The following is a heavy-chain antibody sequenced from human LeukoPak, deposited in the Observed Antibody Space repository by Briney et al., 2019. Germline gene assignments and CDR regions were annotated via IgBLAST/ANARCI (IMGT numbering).Heavy chain of an antibody. J-gene: IGHJ5*02. V-gene: IGHV4-38-2*02. CDR2: LYHTGST. CDR3: ARELRWQQSSSGQNWFDP. D-gene: IGHD2-15*01. Sequence: SETLSLTCTVSGYSISSGYYWGWIRQPPGKGLEWIGSLYHTGSTYYNPSLKSRVTISVDTSKNQFSLKLSSVTAADTAVYYCARELRWQQSSSGQNWFDPWGQGTLVTVSS. CDR1: GYSISSGYY.